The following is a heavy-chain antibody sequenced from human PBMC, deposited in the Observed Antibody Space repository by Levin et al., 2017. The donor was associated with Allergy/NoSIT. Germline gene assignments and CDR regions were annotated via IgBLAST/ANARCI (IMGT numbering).Heavy chain of an antibody. CDR2: IYSGGST. CDR1: GFTVSSNY. D-gene: IGHD6-6*01. V-gene: IGHV3-53*01. CDR3: ARWVAARPVGWFDP. J-gene: IGHJ5*02. Sequence: GESLKISCAASGFTVSSNYMSWVRQAPGKGLEWVSVIYSGGSTYYADSVKGRFTISRDNSKNTLYLQMNSLRAEDTAVYYCARWVAARPVGWFDPWGQGTLVTVSS.